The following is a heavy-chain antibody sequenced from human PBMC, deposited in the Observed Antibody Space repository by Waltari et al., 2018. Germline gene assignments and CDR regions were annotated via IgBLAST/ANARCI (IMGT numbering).Heavy chain of an antibody. Sequence: QVQLEQSGPEVKKPGSSVTVSCKTSGGTFGTYVISWVRQAPGPGLERMGRIWGRRAHGQVLGMRERISPLISTLLYGRTCKSRLTIPADKSSNTAYMELTSLTSQDTAIYYCTRDQDFNVGLWLDPWGRGTLVTVSS. V-gene: IGHV1-69*04. D-gene: IGHD2-15*01. J-gene: IGHJ5*02. CDR1: GGTFGTYV. CDR3: TRDQDFNVGLWLDP. CDR2: ISPLISTL.